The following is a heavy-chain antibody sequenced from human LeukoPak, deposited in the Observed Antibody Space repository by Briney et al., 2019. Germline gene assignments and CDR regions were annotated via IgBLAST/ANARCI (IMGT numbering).Heavy chain of an antibody. V-gene: IGHV4-39*07. CDR3: ARGAEWELPDY. CDR1: GDSISSSNCY. CDR2: IYYSGST. J-gene: IGHJ4*02. Sequence: SETLSLTCTVSGDSISSSNCYWGWIRQPPGKGLEWIGSIYYSGSTYYNPSLKSRVTISVDTSKNQFSLKLSSVTAADTAVYYCARGAEWELPDYWGQGTLVTVSS. D-gene: IGHD1-26*01.